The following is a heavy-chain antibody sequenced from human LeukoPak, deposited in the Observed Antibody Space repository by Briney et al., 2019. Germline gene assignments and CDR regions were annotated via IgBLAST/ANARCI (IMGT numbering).Heavy chain of an antibody. CDR1: GGSFSGYY. V-gene: IGHV4-34*01. CDR2: INHSGST. Sequence: SETLSLTCAVYGGSFSGYYWSWLRQPPGKGLEWIGEINHSGSTNYNPSLKSRVTISVDTSKNQFSLKLSSVTAADTAVYYCARGQSGYSYGYSNWFDPWGQGTLVTVSS. J-gene: IGHJ5*02. CDR3: ARGQSGYSYGYSNWFDP. D-gene: IGHD5-18*01.